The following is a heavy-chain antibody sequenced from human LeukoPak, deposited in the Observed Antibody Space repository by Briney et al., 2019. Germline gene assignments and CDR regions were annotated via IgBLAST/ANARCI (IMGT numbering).Heavy chain of an antibody. D-gene: IGHD3-3*01. CDR3: AREGAMDDFWSGYPTYYYYYMDV. Sequence: GGSLRLAWAAAGFSFDDFGMGWDRQAPGKGLEWVSCINWNGGRTGYADFVKGRFTISRENAKNSLYLQMNSLRAEDTALYYCAREGAMDDFWSGYPTYYYYYMDVWGKGTTVTVSS. V-gene: IGHV3-20*04. J-gene: IGHJ6*03. CDR1: GFSFDDFG. CDR2: INWNGGRT.